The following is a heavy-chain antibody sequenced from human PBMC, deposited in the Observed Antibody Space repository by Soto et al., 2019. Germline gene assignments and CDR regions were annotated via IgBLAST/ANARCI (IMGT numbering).Heavy chain of an antibody. CDR3: ARQDRNCSSTSCNWASHFDY. D-gene: IGHD2-2*01. J-gene: IGHJ4*02. Sequence: EVQLVQSGAEVKKPGESLRISCKGYGYTFSTHWIGWVRQMPGKGLEWMGIIYPDDSDIRYSPSFEGHVTISSDKSITTAYLQWSSLRASDTAMYYCARQDRNCSSTSCNWASHFDYWGQGTLVSVSS. V-gene: IGHV5-51*01. CDR1: GYTFSTHW. CDR2: IYPDDSDI.